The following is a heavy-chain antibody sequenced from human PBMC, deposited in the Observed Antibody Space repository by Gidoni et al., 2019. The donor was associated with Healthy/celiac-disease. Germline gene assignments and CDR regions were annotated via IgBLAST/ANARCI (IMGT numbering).Heavy chain of an antibody. CDR2: IYYTGTT. J-gene: IGHJ3*01. D-gene: IGHD3-10*01. Sequence: QLLLQESGPGLVKPSETLSLTCTVSVGPIQSIPSYRGWIRQSPGKGLEWIASIYYTGTTYYNPSLKSRVSMSVDMSESQFSLKLTSVTAADTALYCCVRHDSFRQNYHGSGSGAFHVWGQGTLVTVSS. CDR3: VRHDSFRQNYHGSGSGAFHV. CDR1: VGPIQSIPSY. V-gene: IGHV4-39*01.